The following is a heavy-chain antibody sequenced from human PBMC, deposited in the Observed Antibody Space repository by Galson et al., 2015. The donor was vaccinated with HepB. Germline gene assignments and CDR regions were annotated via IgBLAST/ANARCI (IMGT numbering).Heavy chain of an antibody. Sequence: SVKVSCKASGYTFTSYGISWVRQAPGQGLEWMGWISAYNGNTNYAQKLQGRVTMTTDTSTSTAYMELRSLRSDDTAVYYCARDGDLVDTATIYYYGMDVWGQGTTVTVSS. CDR3: ARDGDLVDTATIYYYGMDV. J-gene: IGHJ6*02. CDR2: ISAYNGNT. D-gene: IGHD5-18*01. CDR1: GYTFTSYG. V-gene: IGHV1-18*04.